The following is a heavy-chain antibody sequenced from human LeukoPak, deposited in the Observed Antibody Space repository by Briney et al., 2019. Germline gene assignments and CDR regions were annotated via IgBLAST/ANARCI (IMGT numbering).Heavy chain of an antibody. Sequence: GGSLRLSCAASGFSFSTYAMSWVRQIPGKGLEWVSAISGSDPGTYYADSVKGRFTISRDNSENTLYLQMNSLRGEDTAVYYCARDGYSGSYYRLYYFFMDVWGKGTTVTVSS. V-gene: IGHV3-23*01. CDR1: GFSFSTYA. D-gene: IGHD1-26*01. J-gene: IGHJ6*03. CDR2: ISGSDPGT. CDR3: ARDGYSGSYYRLYYFFMDV.